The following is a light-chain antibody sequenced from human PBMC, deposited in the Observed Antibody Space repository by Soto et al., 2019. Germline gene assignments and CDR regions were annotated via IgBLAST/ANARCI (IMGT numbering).Light chain of an antibody. V-gene: IGLV1-51*01. CDR2: TNN. J-gene: IGLJ2*01. Sequence: QLVLTQPPSVSAAPGEKVTISCSGRTSNIVNNFVSWYRQLPGAAPQLLIHTNNKRPSGVSDRFSGSKSGSSATLGITGLQTGDEAHYYCGTWDYSVTAFVFGGGTKVTVL. CDR1: TSNIVNNF. CDR3: GTWDYSVTAFV.